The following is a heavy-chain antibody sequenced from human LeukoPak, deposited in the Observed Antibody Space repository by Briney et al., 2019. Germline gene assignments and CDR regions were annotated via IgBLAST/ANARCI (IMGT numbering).Heavy chain of an antibody. CDR3: VRLRRNSDRSYYYDS. CDR2: INPTSTSI. V-gene: IGHV3-21*01. D-gene: IGHD3-10*01. CDR1: GLTFSDYS. Sequence: GGSLRLSCVASGLTFSDYSINWVRRAPGKWLEWVSSINPTSTSIYYADAVRGRFTISRDNAKSSLYLQMDSLRAEDTAVYYCVRLRRNSDRSYYYDSWGQGILVTVSS. J-gene: IGHJ5*01.